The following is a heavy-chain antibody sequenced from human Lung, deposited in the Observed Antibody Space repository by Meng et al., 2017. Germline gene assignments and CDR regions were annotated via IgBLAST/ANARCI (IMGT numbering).Heavy chain of an antibody. CDR1: GGSLSGYY. CDR2: VYYNGNT. D-gene: IGHD1-1*01. CDR3: ARQARRSGAWTFFDY. Sequence: QVQLQESGPGLVKPSETLSLTCTVSGGSLSGYYWSWIRQPPGKGLEWIGYVYYNGNTNYNPSLKSRVTISVDTSKNQFSLSLNSVTAVDTAVYYCARQARRSGAWTFFDYWGQGTLVTVSS. J-gene: IGHJ4*02. V-gene: IGHV4-59*08.